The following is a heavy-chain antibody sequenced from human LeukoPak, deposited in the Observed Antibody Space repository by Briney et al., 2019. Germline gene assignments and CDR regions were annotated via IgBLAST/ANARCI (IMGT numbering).Heavy chain of an antibody. D-gene: IGHD1-26*01. J-gene: IGHJ4*02. CDR3: ARGQPYIVGATGETDY. V-gene: IGHV1-18*01. CDR2: ISAYNGNT. CDR1: GYTFTSYG. Sequence: ASVKVSCKASGYTFTSYGISWVRQAPGQGLEWMGWISAYNGNTSYAQKFQGRVTMTRDTSTSTVYMELSSLRSEDTAVYYCARGQPYIVGATGETDYWGQGTLVTVSS.